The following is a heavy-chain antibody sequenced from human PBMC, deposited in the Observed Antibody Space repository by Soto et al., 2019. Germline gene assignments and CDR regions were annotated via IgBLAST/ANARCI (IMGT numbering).Heavy chain of an antibody. V-gene: IGHV4-59*02. J-gene: IGHJ4*02. Sequence: SETLSLTCSFSGDSVTSNYLTWIRQSPEKGLEWIGYMHYTGFSHYNPSLKSRVTISVDTSKNQFSLKLSSVTAADTAVYYCAREGGYSSYGLGYWGQGTLVTVSS. CDR1: GDSVTSNY. CDR2: MHYTGFS. D-gene: IGHD4-4*01. CDR3: AREGGYSSYGLGY.